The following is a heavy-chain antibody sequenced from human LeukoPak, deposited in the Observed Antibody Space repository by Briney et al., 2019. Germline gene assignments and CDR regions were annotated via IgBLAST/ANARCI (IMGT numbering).Heavy chain of an antibody. Sequence: GGSLRLSCAASGFTFSSYEMNWVRQAPGKGLEWVSYISSSSSTIYYADSVKGRFTISRDNAKNSLYLQMNSLRAEDTAVYYCARDSSSTQQLYYYYYMDVWGKGTTVTVSS. CDR1: GFTFSSYE. D-gene: IGHD6-6*01. V-gene: IGHV3-48*01. CDR3: ARDSSSTQQLYYYYYMDV. J-gene: IGHJ6*03. CDR2: ISSSSSTI.